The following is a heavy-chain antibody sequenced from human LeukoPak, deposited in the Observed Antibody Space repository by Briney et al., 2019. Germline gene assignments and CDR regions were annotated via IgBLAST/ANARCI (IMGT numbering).Heavy chain of an antibody. CDR2: IKEDGSEI. CDR1: GLTFTRYS. D-gene: IGHD6-19*01. J-gene: IGHJ4*02. V-gene: IGHV3-7*01. Sequence: GGSLRLSCAASGLTFTRYSMGWVRQAPVKGLEWVAHIKEDGSEIFYVDSVKGRFTISRDNAKNSLYLQMNSLRAEDTAVYYCARDKIGYSSGWSFDYWGQGTLVTVSS. CDR3: ARDKIGYSSGWSFDY.